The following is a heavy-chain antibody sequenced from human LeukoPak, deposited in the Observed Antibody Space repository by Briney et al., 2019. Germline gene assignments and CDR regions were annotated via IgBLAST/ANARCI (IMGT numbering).Heavy chain of an antibody. V-gene: IGHV4-38-2*01. J-gene: IGHJ4*02. CDR3: ARQRVPLEWLLSFDNYFDY. Sequence: SETLSLACAVSGYSISSGYYWGWIRQPPGKGLEWIGSIYHSGSTYYNPSLKSRVTISVDTSKNQFSLKLSSVTAADTAVYYCARQRVPLEWLLSFDNYFDYWGQGTLVTVSS. CDR2: IYHSGST. D-gene: IGHD3-3*01. CDR1: GYSISSGYY.